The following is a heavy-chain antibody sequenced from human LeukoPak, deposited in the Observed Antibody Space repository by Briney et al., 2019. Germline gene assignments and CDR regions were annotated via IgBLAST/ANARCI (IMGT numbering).Heavy chain of an antibody. J-gene: IGHJ3*02. CDR3: AKDPRLYYDSSGYLPGAFDI. D-gene: IGHD3-22*01. CDR2: IRYDGVNK. CDR1: GFTFSSYG. V-gene: IGHV3-30*02. Sequence: GGSLRLSCAASGFTFSSYGMHWVRQAPGKGLEWVAFIRYDGVNKHYADSVKGRFTISRDNSKNTLYLQMNSLRAEDTAVYYCAKDPRLYYDSSGYLPGAFDIWGQGTMVTVSS.